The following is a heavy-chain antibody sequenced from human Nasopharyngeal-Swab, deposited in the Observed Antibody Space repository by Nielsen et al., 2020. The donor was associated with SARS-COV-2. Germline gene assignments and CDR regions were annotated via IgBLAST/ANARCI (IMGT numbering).Heavy chain of an antibody. V-gene: IGHV3-73*01. CDR1: GFTFSGSA. J-gene: IGHJ5*02. CDR3: TRRTYYSSSSGYVLDH. CDR2: IRSKAHNFST. Sequence: GESLKISCATSGFTFSGSAMHWVRQASGKGLEWVGLIRSKAHNFSTSYAASVEGRFTIPRDESKNTAYLQMNSLKTEDTAVYYCTRRTYYSSSSGYVLDHWGQGTLVTVSS. D-gene: IGHD3-22*01.